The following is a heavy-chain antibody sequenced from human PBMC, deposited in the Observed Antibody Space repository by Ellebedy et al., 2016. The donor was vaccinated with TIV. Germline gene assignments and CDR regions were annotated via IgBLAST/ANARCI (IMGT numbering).Heavy chain of an antibody. CDR1: GFTFSNYN. Sequence: PGGSLRLSCVASGFTFSNYNMNWVRQSPGKGLEWVSSIRSTGRYKYYAESVKGRFTISRDNAQNTLFLQMNSLRVEDTAVYYCARGLSTPDSWGQGTLVIVSS. V-gene: IGHV3-21*06. CDR2: IRSTGRYK. CDR3: ARGLSTPDS. J-gene: IGHJ4*02. D-gene: IGHD2-15*01.